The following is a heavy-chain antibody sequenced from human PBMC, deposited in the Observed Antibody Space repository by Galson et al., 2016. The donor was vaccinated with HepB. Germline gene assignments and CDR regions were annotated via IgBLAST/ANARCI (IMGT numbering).Heavy chain of an antibody. CDR2: IRNDGSER. V-gene: IGHV3-33*01. D-gene: IGHD2-2*01. CDR1: GFKFNVYG. Sequence: SLRLSCAASGFKFNVYGMNWVRQAPGKGLQWVAIIRNDGSERHYADSVKGRVTISRDNSKNILYLQMNSLRADDTAVYYCAREAQSGPCNLTSFPDSFDNWGHGTLVTVSS. J-gene: IGHJ3*02. CDR3: AREAQSGPCNLTSFPDSFDN.